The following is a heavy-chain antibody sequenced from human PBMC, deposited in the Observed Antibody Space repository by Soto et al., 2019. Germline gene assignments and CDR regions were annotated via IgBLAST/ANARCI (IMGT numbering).Heavy chain of an antibody. J-gene: IGHJ5*02. CDR2: IYYSGST. Sequence: SETLSLTCTVSGGSISSYYWSWIRQPPGKGLEWIGYIYYSGSTNYNPSLKSRVTISVDTSKNQFSLKLSSVTAADTAVYYCARATYYYDSSGYKDNWFDPSGQGTLVTVSS. D-gene: IGHD3-22*01. CDR3: ARATYYYDSSGYKDNWFDP. CDR1: GGSISSYY. V-gene: IGHV4-59*01.